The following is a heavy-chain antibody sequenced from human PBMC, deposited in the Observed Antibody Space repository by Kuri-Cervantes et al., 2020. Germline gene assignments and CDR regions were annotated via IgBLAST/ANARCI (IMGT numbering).Heavy chain of an antibody. CDR2: ILNSGDNT. D-gene: IGHD1-26*01. CDR3: AKGSSYRWYRDVFDI. J-gene: IGHJ3*02. Sequence: GESLKISCAASGFSFSSYAMSWVRQAPGKGLEWVSGILNSGDNTYYADSVKGRFTISRDNSKNTLYLQMNSLRAEDTAVYYCAKGSSYRWYRDVFDIWGQGTMVTVSS. V-gene: IGHV3-23*01. CDR1: GFSFSSYA.